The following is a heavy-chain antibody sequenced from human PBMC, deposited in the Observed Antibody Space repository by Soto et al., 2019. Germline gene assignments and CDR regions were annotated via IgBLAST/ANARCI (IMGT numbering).Heavy chain of an antibody. CDR1: GGSFSGYY. CDR2: INHSADT. V-gene: IGHV4-34*01. Sequence: TSETLSLTCAVYGGSFSGYYWGWIRQPPGKGLEWIGEINHSADTNYSPSLKSRVTLSVDTSTNQLSLRLSSVTAADTAVYYCATDDYYDSRDAFDIWGQGTMVT. CDR3: ATDDYYDSRDAFDI. J-gene: IGHJ3*02. D-gene: IGHD3-22*01.